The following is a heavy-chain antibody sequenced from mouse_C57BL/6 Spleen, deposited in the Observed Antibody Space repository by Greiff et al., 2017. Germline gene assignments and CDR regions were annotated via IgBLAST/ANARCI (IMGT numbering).Heavy chain of an antibody. Sequence: EVKLQESGGGLVQPGGSLKLSCAASGFTFSDYGMAWVRQAPRKGPEWVAFISNLAYSIYYADTVTGRFTISRENAKNTLYLEMSSLRSEDTAMYYCAREGFYDGPYYAMDYWGQGTSVTVSS. CDR3: AREGFYDGPYYAMDY. CDR1: GFTFSDYG. CDR2: ISNLAYSI. V-gene: IGHV5-15*01. D-gene: IGHD2-3*01. J-gene: IGHJ4*01.